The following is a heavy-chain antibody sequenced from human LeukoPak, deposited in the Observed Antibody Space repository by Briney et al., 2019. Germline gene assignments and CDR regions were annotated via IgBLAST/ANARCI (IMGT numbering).Heavy chain of an antibody. CDR2: IGTSGHT. CDR3: ARLLWPAAKGAFDY. D-gene: IGHD2-2*01. J-gene: IGHJ4*02. CDR1: GDSISSNY. Sequence: SETLSLTCTVSGDSISSNYWSWLRQPAGKELEWIGRIGTSGHTNYNPSLRSRVTMSVDTSKNQFSLQLTSVTVADTAVYYCARLLWPAAKGAFDYWGQGNLVTVSS. V-gene: IGHV4-4*07.